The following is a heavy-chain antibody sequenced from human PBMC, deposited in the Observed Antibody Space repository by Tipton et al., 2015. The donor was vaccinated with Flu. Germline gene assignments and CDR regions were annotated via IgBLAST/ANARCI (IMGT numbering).Heavy chain of an antibody. D-gene: IGHD3-22*01. CDR3: ARDRVDSSGFIDY. V-gene: IGHV4-59*01. CDR2: IYYSGST. Sequence: GLVKPSETLSLTCTVSGGSISSYYWSWIRQPPGKGLEWIGYIYYSGSTNYKPSLKSRVTISVDTSKNQFSLKLSSVTAADTAVYYCARDRVDSSGFIDYWGQGTLVTVSS. J-gene: IGHJ4*02. CDR1: GGSISSYY.